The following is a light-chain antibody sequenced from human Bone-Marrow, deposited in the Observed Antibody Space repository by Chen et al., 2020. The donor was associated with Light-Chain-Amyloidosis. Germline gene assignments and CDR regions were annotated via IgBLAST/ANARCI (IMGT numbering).Light chain of an antibody. V-gene: IGKV3-20*01. J-gene: IGKJ4*01. Sequence: EIVMTPSPGTLSSSPGDGANHSCRASQTISSHSLTWYQEKFGQATRLLNYGSSSRGTGSHDRFTGSGSGTGFTLTGNRLEPEDFAMYYCQQYGTSPLTYGGGTKVEIK. CDR1: QTISSHS. CDR3: QQYGTSPLT. CDR2: GSS.